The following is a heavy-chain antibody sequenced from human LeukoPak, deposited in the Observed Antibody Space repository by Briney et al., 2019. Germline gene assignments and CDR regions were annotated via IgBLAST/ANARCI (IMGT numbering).Heavy chain of an antibody. CDR3: AREPAPIVVVPAASRYYYYYYGMDV. CDR1: GFTFSSYA. Sequence: GGSLRLSCAASGFTFSSYAMHWVRQAPGKGLEWVAVISYDGSNKYYADSVKGRFTIYRDNSKNTLYLQMNSLGAEDTAVYYCAREPAPIVVVPAASRYYYYYYGMDVWGKGTTVTVSS. D-gene: IGHD2-2*01. V-gene: IGHV3-30*04. CDR2: ISYDGSNK. J-gene: IGHJ6*04.